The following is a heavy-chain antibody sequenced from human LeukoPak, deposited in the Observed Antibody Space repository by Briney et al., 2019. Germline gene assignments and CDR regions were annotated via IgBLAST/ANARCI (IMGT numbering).Heavy chain of an antibody. J-gene: IGHJ4*02. V-gene: IGHV3-23*01. CDR2: ISGSGGST. CDR3: AKDWTTADKYQLLVGAFDY. CDR1: GFTFSSYA. Sequence: GGSLRRSCAASGFTFSSYAMIWVRQAPGQGLEWVSAISGSGGSTYYQDSVKGRFTISRDNSKNTLYLQMNSLRAEDTAVYYCAKDWTTADKYQLLVGAFDYWGQGTLVTVSS. D-gene: IGHD2-2*01.